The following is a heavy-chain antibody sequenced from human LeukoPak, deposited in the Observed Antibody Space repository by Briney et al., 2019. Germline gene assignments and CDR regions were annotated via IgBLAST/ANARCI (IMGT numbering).Heavy chain of an antibody. CDR3: ARSSYCSGGSCYGRLSDY. Sequence: GASVKVSCKASGYTFTGYYMHWARQAPGQGLEWMGWINPNSGGTNYAQKFQGRVTMTRDTSISTAYMELSRLRSDDTAVYYCARSSYCSGGSCYGRLSDYWGQGTLVTVSS. CDR2: INPNSGGT. J-gene: IGHJ4*02. V-gene: IGHV1-2*02. D-gene: IGHD2-15*01. CDR1: GYTFTGYY.